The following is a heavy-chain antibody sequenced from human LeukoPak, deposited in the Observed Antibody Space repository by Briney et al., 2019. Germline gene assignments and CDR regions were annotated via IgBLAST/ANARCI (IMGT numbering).Heavy chain of an antibody. J-gene: IGHJ4*02. V-gene: IGHV3-30-3*01. CDR2: ISYDGSNK. CDR1: GFTFSSYA. D-gene: IGHD3-22*01. CDR3: ARGYYDSSGYYEVFDY. Sequence: GGSLRLSCAASGFTFSSYAMHWVRQAPGKGLEWVAVISYDGSNKYYADSVKGRFTISRDNSKNTLYLQMNSLRSEDTAVYYCARGYYDSSGYYEVFDYWGQGTLVTVSS.